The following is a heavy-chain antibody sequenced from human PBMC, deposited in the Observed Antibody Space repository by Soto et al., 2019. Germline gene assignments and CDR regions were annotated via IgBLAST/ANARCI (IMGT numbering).Heavy chain of an antibody. Sequence: SQTLSLTCAISGDSVSSNGAAWNWIRQSPSRGLEWLGRAYYRSKWYNDYAVSVKSRITINPDTSKNQFSLQLNSVTPEDTAVYYCARGMEVAGSFDYWGQGTLGTVSS. D-gene: IGHD6-19*01. CDR2: AYYRSKWYN. CDR1: GDSVSSNGAA. CDR3: ARGMEVAGSFDY. V-gene: IGHV6-1*01. J-gene: IGHJ4*02.